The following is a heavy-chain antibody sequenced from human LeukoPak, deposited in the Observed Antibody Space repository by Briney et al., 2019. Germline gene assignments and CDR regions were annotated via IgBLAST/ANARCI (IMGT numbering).Heavy chain of an antibody. CDR3: ARAGPGTPWFYFDY. Sequence: PSETLSLTCTVSGGSISSYYWSWIRQPAGKGLEWIGRIYTSGSTNYNPSLKSRVTISVDTSKNQFSLKLSSVTAADTAVYYCARAGPGTPWFYFDYWGQGTLVTVSS. CDR1: GGSISSYY. D-gene: IGHD6-13*01. CDR2: IYTSGST. V-gene: IGHV4-4*07. J-gene: IGHJ4*02.